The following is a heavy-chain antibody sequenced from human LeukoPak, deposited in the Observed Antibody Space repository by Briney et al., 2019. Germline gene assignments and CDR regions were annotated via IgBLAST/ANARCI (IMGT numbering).Heavy chain of an antibody. CDR3: ARHSLITSRDFDY. J-gene: IGHJ4*02. Sequence: GESLKISCKGSGSSFTSYLISWVRQMPGKGREWMGRIDPSDSYTNDSPSFQGHVTISADKSISTAYLQWSSLKASDTAMYYCARHSLITSRDFDYWGQGTLVTVSS. CDR2: IDPSDSYT. CDR1: GSSFTSYL. V-gene: IGHV5-10-1*01. D-gene: IGHD2-8*01.